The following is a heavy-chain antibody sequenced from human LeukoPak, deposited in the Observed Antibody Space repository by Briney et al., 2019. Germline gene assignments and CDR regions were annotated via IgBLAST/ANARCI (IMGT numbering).Heavy chain of an antibody. J-gene: IGHJ4*02. V-gene: IGHV1-2*02. CDR1: GYTFTGYY. D-gene: IGHD3-22*01. Sequence: GASVKVSCKASGYTFTGYYMHWVRQAPGQALEWMGWINPNSGGTNYAQKFQGRVTMHRDTSIGTAYMELSRLRSDDTAVYYCARYSGGGYYDYFDYWGQGTLVTVSS. CDR2: INPNSGGT. CDR3: ARYSGGGYYDYFDY.